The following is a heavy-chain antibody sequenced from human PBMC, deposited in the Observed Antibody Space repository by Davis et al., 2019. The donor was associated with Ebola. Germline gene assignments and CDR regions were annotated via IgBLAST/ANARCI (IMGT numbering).Heavy chain of an antibody. CDR1: GGSFSGYY. D-gene: IGHD6-13*01. J-gene: IGHJ6*02. Sequence: MPGGSLRLSCAVYGGSFSGYYWSWIRQPPGKGLDWIGEINHSGSTNYNPSLKSRVTISVDKSKNQFSLKLSSVTAADTAVYYCARAAARPYYYYGMDVWGQGTTVTVSS. CDR2: INHSGST. V-gene: IGHV4-34*01. CDR3: ARAAARPYYYYGMDV.